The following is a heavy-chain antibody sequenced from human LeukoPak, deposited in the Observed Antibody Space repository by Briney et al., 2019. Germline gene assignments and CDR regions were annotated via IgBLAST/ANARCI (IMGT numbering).Heavy chain of an antibody. CDR1: GFTFSSYA. Sequence: GRSLRLSCAASGFTFSSYAMHWVRQAPGKGLEWVAVISYDGSNKYYADSVKGRFTISRDNSKNTLYLQMNSLRAEDTAVYYCARVRPWIGDCYDYWGQGTLVTVSS. V-gene: IGHV3-30-3*01. D-gene: IGHD5-12*01. CDR2: ISYDGSNK. J-gene: IGHJ4*02. CDR3: ARVRPWIGDCYDY.